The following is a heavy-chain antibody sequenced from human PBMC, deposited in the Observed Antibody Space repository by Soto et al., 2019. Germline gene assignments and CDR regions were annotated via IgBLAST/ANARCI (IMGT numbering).Heavy chain of an antibody. V-gene: IGHV3-48*01. D-gene: IGHD2-2*01. Sequence: EVQLEESGGGLVQPGGSLRLSCAASGFTFSSYSMTWVRQAPGRGLEWLSYITSSSTTIYYADSLKGRFTISRDNAKNSQYLQMNTLRAEDTSVYYCASIRGYCSRTTCPVGDGFDIWAQGTMVTVSS. J-gene: IGHJ3*02. CDR1: GFTFSSYS. CDR2: ITSSSTTI. CDR3: ASIRGYCSRTTCPVGDGFDI.